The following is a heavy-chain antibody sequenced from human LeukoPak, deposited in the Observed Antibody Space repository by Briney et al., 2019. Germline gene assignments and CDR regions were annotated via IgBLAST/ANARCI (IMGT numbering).Heavy chain of an antibody. CDR2: ISSSSSYI. J-gene: IGHJ3*01. CDR1: GFTFSSYD. CDR3: ARVDAFDL. Sequence: GGCLRLSCAASGFTFSSYDMNWVRQAPGKGLEWVSYISSSSSYIYYADSVKGRFTISRDNAKNSLYLQMNSLRAEDTAVYYCARVDAFDLWGQGTMVTVSS. V-gene: IGHV3-21*01.